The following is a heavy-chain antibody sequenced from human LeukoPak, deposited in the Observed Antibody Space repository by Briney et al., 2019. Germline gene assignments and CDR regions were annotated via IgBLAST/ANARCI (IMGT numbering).Heavy chain of an antibody. J-gene: IGHJ4*02. Sequence: KSSETLSLTCTVSGYSISSGYYWGWIRQPPGKGLEWIGRIYTSGSTNYNPSLKSRVTMSVDTSKNQFSLKLSSVTAADTAVYYCARTYITMIGRGGYFDYWGQGTLVTVSS. CDR1: GYSISSGYY. D-gene: IGHD3-22*01. V-gene: IGHV4-38-2*02. CDR3: ARTYITMIGRGGYFDY. CDR2: IYTSGST.